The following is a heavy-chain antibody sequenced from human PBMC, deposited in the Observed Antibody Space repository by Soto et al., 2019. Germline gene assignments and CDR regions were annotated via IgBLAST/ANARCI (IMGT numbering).Heavy chain of an antibody. CDR2: ISPFNGNT. J-gene: IGHJ6*02. CDR1: GYPFTHHG. V-gene: IGHV1-18*01. CDR3: ARDQSFDRSYYYDIDF. Sequence: QVQLVQSGAEVKNPGASVKVSCKTSGYPFTHHGISWVRQAPGQGPEWMGWISPFNGNTNYAQTLQGRITLTTDTSTSTVYMELRSLRSLDTAVYYCARDQSFDRSYYYDIDFWGQGTTVTVAS.